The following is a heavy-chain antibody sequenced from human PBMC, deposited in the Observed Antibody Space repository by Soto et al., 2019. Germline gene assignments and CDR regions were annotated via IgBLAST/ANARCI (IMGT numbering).Heavy chain of an antibody. V-gene: IGHV3-23*01. CDR3: APRWRTPYDYYYGMDV. CDR1: GFTFSSYA. J-gene: IGHJ6*02. CDR2: ISGSGGST. D-gene: IGHD2-15*01. Sequence: PGGSLRLSCAASGFTFSSYARSWVRQAPGKGLEWVSAISGSGGSTYYADSVKGRFTISRDNSKNTLYLQMNSLRAEDTAVYYCAPRWRTPYDYYYGMDVWGQGTTVTVYS.